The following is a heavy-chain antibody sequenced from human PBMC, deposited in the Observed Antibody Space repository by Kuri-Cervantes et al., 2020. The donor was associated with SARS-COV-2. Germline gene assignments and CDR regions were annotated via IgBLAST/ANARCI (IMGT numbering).Heavy chain of an antibody. Sequence: GSLRLSCTVSGGSISSYYWGWIRQPPGKGLEWIGYIYYSGSTYYNPSLKSRVTISVDTSKNQFSLKLSSVTAADTAVYYCARQMMSSITIFGVVITRNWFDPWGQGTLVTVSS. J-gene: IGHJ5*02. CDR3: ARQMMSSITIFGVVITRNWFDP. CDR2: IYYSGST. V-gene: IGHV4-59*04. CDR1: GGSISSYY. D-gene: IGHD3-3*01.